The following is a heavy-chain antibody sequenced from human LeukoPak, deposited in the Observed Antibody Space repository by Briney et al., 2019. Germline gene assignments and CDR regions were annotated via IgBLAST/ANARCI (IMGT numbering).Heavy chain of an antibody. CDR3: VRDGASYYDILTGYPYYYYGMDV. Sequence: SETLSLTCTVSGGSISSGGYYWSWIRQHPGTGLEWIGYIYYSGSTYYNPSLKSRVTISVDTSKNQFSLKLSSVTAADTAVYYCVRDGASYYDILTGYPYYYYGMDVWGQGTTVTVSS. J-gene: IGHJ6*02. CDR1: GGSISSGGYY. D-gene: IGHD3-9*01. V-gene: IGHV4-31*03. CDR2: IYYSGST.